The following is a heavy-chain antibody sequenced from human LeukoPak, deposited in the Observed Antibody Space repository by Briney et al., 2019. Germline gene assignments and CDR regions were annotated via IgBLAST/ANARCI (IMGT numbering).Heavy chain of an antibody. CDR2: MNPNSGNT. CDR3: ARNLGYDFWSGYYAFDI. D-gene: IGHD3-3*01. Sequence: ASVKVSCKASGYTFTSYDISWVRQATGQGLEWMGWMNPNSGNTGYAQKFQGRVTMTRNTSISTAYMELSSLRSEDTAVYYCARNLGYDFWSGYYAFDIWGQGTMVTVSS. CDR1: GYTFTSYD. V-gene: IGHV1-8*01. J-gene: IGHJ3*02.